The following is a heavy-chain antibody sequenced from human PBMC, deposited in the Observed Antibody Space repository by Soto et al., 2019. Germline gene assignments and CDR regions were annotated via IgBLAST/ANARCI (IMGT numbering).Heavy chain of an antibody. Sequence: VKVSCKASGSTFTISALQGVRQPRGQRREWIGWIVVGSGNTNYAQKFQERVTITIDMSTSTAYMELSSLRSEDTAVYYCARAMEGDDYADCVAFDIWGQGTMVGASS. V-gene: IGHV1-58*01. J-gene: IGHJ3*02. CDR2: IVVGSGNT. CDR3: ARAMEGDDYADCVAFDI. D-gene: IGHD4-17*01. CDR1: GSTFTISA.